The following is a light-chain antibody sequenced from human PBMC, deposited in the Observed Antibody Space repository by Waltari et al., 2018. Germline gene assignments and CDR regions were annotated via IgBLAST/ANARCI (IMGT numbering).Light chain of an antibody. CDR1: SSAVGGSNY. V-gene: IGLV2-14*01. CDR3: SSYTSSSTFV. Sequence: QSALTQPASVSGSPGQSITISCTGTSSAVGGSNYVSWYQQPPGKAPKLMIYDVSKRPSGVSNRFSGSKSGNTASLTISGLQAEDEADYYCSSYTSSSTFVFGGGTKLTVL. J-gene: IGLJ2*01. CDR2: DVS.